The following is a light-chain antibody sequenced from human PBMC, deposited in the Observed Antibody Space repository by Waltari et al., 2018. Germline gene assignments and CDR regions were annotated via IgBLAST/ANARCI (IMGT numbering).Light chain of an antibody. Sequence: SSELTQDPAVSVALGQTIRITCQGDTLRTSYASWYQVKPGQAPLLVMYGKDKRPSGIPERIAGSSSGTTSSLTITGAQAEDEADYYCSSRNGGASQVVFAGGTKVTVL. CDR3: SSRNGGASQVV. V-gene: IGLV3-19*01. J-gene: IGLJ2*01. CDR2: GKD. CDR1: TLRTSY.